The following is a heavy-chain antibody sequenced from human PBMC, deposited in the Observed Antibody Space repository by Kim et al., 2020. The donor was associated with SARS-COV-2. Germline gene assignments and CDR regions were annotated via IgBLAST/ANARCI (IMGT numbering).Heavy chain of an antibody. CDR3: AKGKGVSRTAAPFDYYYGRDV. CDR2: ISGSGGST. V-gene: IGHV3-23*01. J-gene: IGHJ6*02. D-gene: IGHD6-13*01. Sequence: GGSLRLSCAASGFTFSSYAMSWVRQAPGKGLEWVSAISGSGGSTYYADSVKGRFTTSRDNSKNTMYLQMNSRRAEDTAVYYCAKGKGVSRTAAPFDYYYGRDVWGQGTTVTVSS. CDR1: GFTFSSYA.